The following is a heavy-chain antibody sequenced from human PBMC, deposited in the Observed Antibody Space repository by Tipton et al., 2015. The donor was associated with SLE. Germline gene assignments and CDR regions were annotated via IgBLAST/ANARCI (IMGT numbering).Heavy chain of an antibody. D-gene: IGHD3-22*01. CDR2: MFYSGST. CDR1: GASITNSRYS. V-gene: IGHV4-39*01. CDR3: ATSLNYYDSSGPEG. Sequence: TLSLTCTVSGASITNSRYSWDWIRQPPGRGLEWIGSMFYSGSTFYNPSLKSRVTISVDTSENLFSLRLTSVTAADTAVYYCATSLNYYDSSGPEGWGQGTMVTVSS. J-gene: IGHJ3*01.